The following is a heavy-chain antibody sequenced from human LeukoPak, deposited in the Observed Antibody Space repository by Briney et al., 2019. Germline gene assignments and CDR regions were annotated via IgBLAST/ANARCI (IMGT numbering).Heavy chain of an antibody. CDR1: GGTFRSYA. CDR2: IIPIFGTA. V-gene: IGHV1-69*13. CDR3: TSDYYYYMDV. J-gene: IGHJ6*03. Sequence: ASVKVSCKASGGTFRSYAISWVRQAPGQGLEWMGGIIPIFGTANYAQKFQGRVTITADESTSTAYMELSSLRSEDTAVYYCTSDYYYYMDVWGKGTTVTVS.